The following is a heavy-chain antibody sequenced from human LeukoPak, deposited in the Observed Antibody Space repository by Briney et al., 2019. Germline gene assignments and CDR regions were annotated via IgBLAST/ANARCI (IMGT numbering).Heavy chain of an antibody. CDR3: AKDPKYYYDSSGYYDY. D-gene: IGHD3-22*01. V-gene: IGHV3-23*01. Sequence: GGSLRLSCAASGFTFSSYAMSWVRQAPGKGLEWVSAIRGSGGSTYYADSVKGRFTISRDNSKNTLYLQMNSLRAEDTAVYYCAKDPKYYYDSSGYYDYWGQGTLVTVSS. J-gene: IGHJ4*02. CDR2: IRGSGGST. CDR1: GFTFSSYA.